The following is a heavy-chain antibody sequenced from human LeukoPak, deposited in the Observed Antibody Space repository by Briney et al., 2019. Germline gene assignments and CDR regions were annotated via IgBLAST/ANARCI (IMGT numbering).Heavy chain of an antibody. CDR3: ARNHYYVPGSSDT. CDR1: GFTFSSYE. J-gene: IGHJ3*01. D-gene: IGHD3-10*01. V-gene: IGHV3-21*01. Sequence: KSGGSLRLSCAASGFTFSSYEMNWVRQAPGKGLEWVSSISSSSIHVNYADSVKGRFTISRDNAKNSLYLQMNSLRGEDTAVYYCARNHYYVPGSSDTWGQGTIVTVSS. CDR2: ISSSSIHV.